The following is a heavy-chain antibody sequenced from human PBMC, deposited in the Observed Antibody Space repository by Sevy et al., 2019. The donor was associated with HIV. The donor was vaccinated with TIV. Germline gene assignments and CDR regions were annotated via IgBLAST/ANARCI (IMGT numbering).Heavy chain of an antibody. D-gene: IGHD2-2*01. CDR1: GFTFSDFY. V-gene: IGHV3-11*01. CDR2: ISSRGTTI. CDR3: ARDHVVVEPLANYGMDV. J-gene: IGHJ6*02. Sequence: GGSLRLSCAASGFTFSDFYMSWVRQAPGKGLEWISYISSRGTTIYYADSVKGRFTISRDNAKNSLYLQMNSLTADDTAVYYCARDHVVVEPLANYGMDVWGQGSTVTVSS.